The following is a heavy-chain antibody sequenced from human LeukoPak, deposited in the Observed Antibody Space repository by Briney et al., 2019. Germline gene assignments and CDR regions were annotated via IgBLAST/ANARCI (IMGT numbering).Heavy chain of an antibody. Sequence: GGSLRLPCAASGFTFSSYAMSWVRQAPGKGLEWVSAISGSGGSTYYADSVKGRFTISRDNSKNTLYLQMNSLRAEDTAVYYCAKDPSLWYDSSGYHNWFDPWGQGTLVTVSS. CDR2: ISGSGGST. J-gene: IGHJ5*02. D-gene: IGHD3-22*01. CDR3: AKDPSLWYDSSGYHNWFDP. V-gene: IGHV3-23*01. CDR1: GFTFSSYA.